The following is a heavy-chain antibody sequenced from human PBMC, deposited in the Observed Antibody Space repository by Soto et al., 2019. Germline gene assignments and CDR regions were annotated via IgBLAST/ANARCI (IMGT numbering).Heavy chain of an antibody. V-gene: IGHV4-59*08. CDR1: GGSISSYY. J-gene: IGHJ5*02. Sequence: SDTLSLTCTVSGGSISSYYWSWIRQPPGKGLEWIGYIYNSGARNYHPSLKSRVIMSVDTSRTRFTLEATSVTAADSAVYYCATHSLDSGYGSSWGPGTLVTVSS. D-gene: IGHD5-12*01. CDR2: IYNSGAR. CDR3: ATHSLDSGYGSS.